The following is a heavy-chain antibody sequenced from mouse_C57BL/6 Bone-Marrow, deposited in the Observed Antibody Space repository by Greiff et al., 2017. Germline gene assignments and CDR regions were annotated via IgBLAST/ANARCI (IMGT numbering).Heavy chain of an antibody. Sequence: SGPELVKPGASVKISCKASGYAFSSSWMNWVKQRPGKGLEWIGRIYPGDGDTNYNGKFKGKATLTADKSSSTAYMQLSSLTSEDSAVYFCARITTVDYAMDYWGQGTSVTVSS. CDR2: IYPGDGDT. CDR3: ARITTVDYAMDY. D-gene: IGHD1-1*01. J-gene: IGHJ4*01. CDR1: GYAFSSSW. V-gene: IGHV1-82*01.